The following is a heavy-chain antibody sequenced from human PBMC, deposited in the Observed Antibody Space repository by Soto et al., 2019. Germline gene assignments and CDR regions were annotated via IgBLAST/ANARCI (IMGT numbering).Heavy chain of an antibody. Sequence: XESLKISCRGSGYSVTSYWISWVRQMPGKGLEWMGRIDPSDSYTNYSPSFQGHVTISADKSISTAYLQWSSLKASDTAMYYCARPLGDILTYDYWGQGTLVTVSS. D-gene: IGHD3-9*01. V-gene: IGHV5-10-1*01. J-gene: IGHJ4*02. CDR3: ARPLGDILTYDY. CDR2: IDPSDSYT. CDR1: GYSVTSYW.